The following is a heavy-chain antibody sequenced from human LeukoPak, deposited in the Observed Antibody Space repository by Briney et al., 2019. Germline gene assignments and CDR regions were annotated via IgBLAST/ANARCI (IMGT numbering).Heavy chain of an antibody. CDR2: IYYSGST. CDR1: GGSISSYY. Sequence: SETLSLTCTVSGGSISSYYWSWIRQPPGKGLEWIGYIYYSGSTNYNPSLKSRVTISVDTSKNQFSLKLSSVAAADTAVYYCARSIAAAGSEDYWGQGTLVTVSS. CDR3: ARSIAAAGSEDY. D-gene: IGHD6-13*01. J-gene: IGHJ4*02. V-gene: IGHV4-59*08.